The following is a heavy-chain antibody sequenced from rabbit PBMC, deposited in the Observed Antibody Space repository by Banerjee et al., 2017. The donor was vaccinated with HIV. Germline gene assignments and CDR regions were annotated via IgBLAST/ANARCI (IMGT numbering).Heavy chain of an antibody. J-gene: IGHJ4*01. CDR1: GFSFSNGYV. D-gene: IGHD6-1*01. CDR2: INTISGDT. CDR3: GRDRDGDAGYGSLAL. Sequence: QEQLEESGGGLVQPEGSLTLTCTASGFSFSNGYVMCWVRQAPGKGLEWIACINTISGDTVYATWAKGRFTISKASWTTVTLQMTSLTAADTATYFCGRDRDGDAGYGSLALWGPGTLVTVS. V-gene: IGHV1S45*01.